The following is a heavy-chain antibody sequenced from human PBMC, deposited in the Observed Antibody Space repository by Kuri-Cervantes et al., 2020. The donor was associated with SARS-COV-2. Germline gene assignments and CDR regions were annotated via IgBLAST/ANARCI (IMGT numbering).Heavy chain of an antibody. CDR1: GGSISSYY. CDR3: ARDDNMAVTPIPLDS. J-gene: IGHJ4*02. CDR2: ISGSGEIT. V-gene: IGHV3-23*01. D-gene: IGHD2-21*02. Sequence: GGSLRLSCTVSGGSISSYYWSWIRQAPGKGLEWVLGISGSGEITYYADSEKGRFTISRDNSKNTLYLQLNSLTVEDTAIYYCARDDNMAVTPIPLDSWGQGTLVTVSS.